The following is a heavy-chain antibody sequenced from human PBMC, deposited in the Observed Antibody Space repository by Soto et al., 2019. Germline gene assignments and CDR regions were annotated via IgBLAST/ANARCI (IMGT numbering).Heavy chain of an antibody. CDR2: IGTAGDT. V-gene: IGHV3-13*01. CDR3: TRGEAGFDY. Sequence: EVQLVESGGDLVQPGGSLRLSCAASGFTFSSYDFHWVRQATGKGLEWFSAIGTAGDTYYAGSVKGRFTISRENAKNSLYPQTNRLRAGDTAVHYCTRGEAGFDYWGQGTLVTVSS. D-gene: IGHD3-16*01. CDR1: GFTFSSYD. J-gene: IGHJ4*02.